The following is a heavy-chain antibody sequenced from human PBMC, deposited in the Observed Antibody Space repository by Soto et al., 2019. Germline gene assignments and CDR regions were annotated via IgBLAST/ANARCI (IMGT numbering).Heavy chain of an antibody. CDR2: ISSSSSYI. D-gene: IGHD3-3*01. CDR1: GFTFSSYS. Sequence: GGSLRLSCAASGFTFSSYSMNWVRQAPGKGLEWVSSISSSSSYIYYADSVKGRFTISRDNAKNSLYLQMNSLRAEDTAVYYCARVLYYDFWSGYSISPNYYYYYMDVWGKGTTVTVSS. J-gene: IGHJ6*03. V-gene: IGHV3-21*01. CDR3: ARVLYYDFWSGYSISPNYYYYYMDV.